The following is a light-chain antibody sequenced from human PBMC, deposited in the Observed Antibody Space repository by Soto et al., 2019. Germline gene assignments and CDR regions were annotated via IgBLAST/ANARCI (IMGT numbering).Light chain of an antibody. Sequence: DTQMTQSPSSLSAFVGDRVTITCQASQDISNYLNWYQQKPGKAPKLLIYDVSNLDTGVPSRFSGSGSGTDFTFTINSLQAEDIATYYCQQYDSVPQTFGGGTKVAIK. J-gene: IGKJ4*01. CDR1: QDISNY. CDR2: DVS. V-gene: IGKV1-33*01. CDR3: QQYDSVPQT.